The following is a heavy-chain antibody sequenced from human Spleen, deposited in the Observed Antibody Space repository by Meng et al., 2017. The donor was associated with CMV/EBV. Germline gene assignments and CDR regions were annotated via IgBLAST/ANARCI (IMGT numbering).Heavy chain of an antibody. V-gene: IGHV4-4*02. CDR1: APSLLGLRW. CDR2: IRHSGAT. CDR3: ARRGPQLYDY. J-gene: IGHJ4*02. Sequence: LPSAVSAPSLLGLRWWRWVRQPPGEWLEWIGEIRHSGATTYNPYLKSRVTVSVDKSKNQFSLNLTSVTAADTAFYYCARRGPQLYDYWGQGTLVTVSS. D-gene: IGHD3-10*01.